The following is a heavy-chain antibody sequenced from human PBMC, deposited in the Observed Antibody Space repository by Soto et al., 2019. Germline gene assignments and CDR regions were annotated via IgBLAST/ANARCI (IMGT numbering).Heavy chain of an antibody. CDR1: GFTFDRYA. CDR2: ISWNSGRI. CDR3: VKDIHEQWLVSHFEY. Sequence: EVQLVESGGGLVQPGRSLRLSCVASGFTFDRYAMHCVRQAPGKGLEWVSGISWNSGRIGYEDSVKGRFTISRDNAQNSLDLEMNSLRVEDTAFYYCVKDIHEQWLVSHFEYWGQGALVTVSS. V-gene: IGHV3-9*01. J-gene: IGHJ4*02. D-gene: IGHD6-19*01.